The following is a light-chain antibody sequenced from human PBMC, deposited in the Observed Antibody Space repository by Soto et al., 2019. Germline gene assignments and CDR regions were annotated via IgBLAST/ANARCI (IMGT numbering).Light chain of an antibody. J-gene: IGKJ4*01. CDR3: QQHGTAPVT. CDR1: DAVTNNN. Sequence: IVLTQSPGALSLSPGERATLSCRASDAVTNNNVVWYQQKPGQAPRLLIYGASSRATGTPDRFSGSASGTDFTLAISRLEPEDSATYYCQQHGTAPVTFGRGTKVDSK. V-gene: IGKV3-20*01. CDR2: GAS.